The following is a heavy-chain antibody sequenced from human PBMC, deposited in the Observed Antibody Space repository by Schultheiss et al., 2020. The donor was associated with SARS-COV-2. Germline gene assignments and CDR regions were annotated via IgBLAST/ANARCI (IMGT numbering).Heavy chain of an antibody. CDR1: GGSISSYY. CDR2: IYTSGST. D-gene: IGHD1-7*01. J-gene: IGHJ4*02. Sequence: SQTLSLTCTVSGGSISSYYWSWIRQPPGKGLEWIGRIYTSGSTNYKPSLKSRVTMSVDTSKNQFSLKLSSVTAADTAVYYCARSVRNWNYVGYFDYWGQGTLVTVSS. V-gene: IGHV4-4*07. CDR3: ARSVRNWNYVGYFDY.